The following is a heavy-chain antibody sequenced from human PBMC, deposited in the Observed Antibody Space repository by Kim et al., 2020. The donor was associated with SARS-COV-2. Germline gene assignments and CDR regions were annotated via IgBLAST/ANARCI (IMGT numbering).Heavy chain of an antibody. V-gene: IGHV6-1*01. Sequence: SQTLSLTCAISGDSVSSNSAAWNWIRQSPSRGLEWLGRTYYRSKWYNDYAVSVKSRITINPDTSKNQFSLQLNSVTPEDTAVYYCARDQGSVGGASRGYYYYGMDVWGQGTTVTVSS. J-gene: IGHJ6*02. CDR1: GDSVSSNSAA. D-gene: IGHD1-26*01. CDR2: TYYRSKWYN. CDR3: ARDQGSVGGASRGYYYYGMDV.